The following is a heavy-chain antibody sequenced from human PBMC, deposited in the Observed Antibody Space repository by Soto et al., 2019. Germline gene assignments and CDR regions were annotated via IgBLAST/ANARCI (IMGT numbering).Heavy chain of an antibody. J-gene: IGHJ6*02. CDR3: ASGGEYYGDNLPHYYFFCMHV. Sequence: QVQLVQSGAEVKKPGSSVKVSCKASGGTFSNYPITWVRRAPGQGLEWLGGIIPIFGKADYTQKFQGRVTITADEPTSTGYMEIRRLRSEDTAVYYCASGGEYYGDNLPHYYFFCMHVCGPGTTVTVSS. CDR2: IIPIFGKA. D-gene: IGHD3-16*01. V-gene: IGHV1-69*01. CDR1: GGTFSNYP.